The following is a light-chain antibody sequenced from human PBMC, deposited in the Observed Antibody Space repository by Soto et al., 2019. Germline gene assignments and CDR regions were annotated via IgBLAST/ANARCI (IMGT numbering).Light chain of an antibody. CDR2: EVS. J-gene: IGLJ2*01. V-gene: IGLV2-8*01. CDR3: SAYAGSNKMVV. CDR1: SSDVGGYNY. Sequence: QSALTQPPSASGSPGQSVTISCTGTSSDVGGYNYVSWYQQHPGKAPKVMIYEVSKRPSGVPDRFSGSKSGNTASLTVSGLQAEDEADYYCSAYAGSNKMVVFGGGTKVTVL.